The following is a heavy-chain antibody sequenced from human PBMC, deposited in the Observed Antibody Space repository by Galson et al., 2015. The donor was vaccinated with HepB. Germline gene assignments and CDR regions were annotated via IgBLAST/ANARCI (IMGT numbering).Heavy chain of an antibody. D-gene: IGHD2-15*01. CDR1: GDSVSSHSAA. Sequence: CAISGDSVSSHSAAWNWIRQSPSRGLEWLGRTYYRSKWYNDYAVSVKSRITINPDTSKNQFSLQLNSVTPEDTAVYYCARVMLDFIGYCSGGSCPNNWFDPWGQGTLVTVSS. CDR3: ARVMLDFIGYCSGGSCPNNWFDP. J-gene: IGHJ5*02. V-gene: IGHV6-1*01. CDR2: TYYRSKWYN.